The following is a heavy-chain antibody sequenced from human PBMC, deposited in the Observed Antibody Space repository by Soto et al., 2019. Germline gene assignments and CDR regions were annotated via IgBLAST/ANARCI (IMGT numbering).Heavy chain of an antibody. CDR3: ARHLDWFEGYYYGMDV. V-gene: IGHV5-51*01. D-gene: IGHD3-10*01. Sequence: GESLKISCKGSGYSFTSYWIGWVRQMPGKGLEWMGIIYPGDSDTRYSPSFQGQVTISADKSISTAYLQWSSLKASDTAMHYCARHLDWFEGYYYGMDVWGQGTTVTVSS. CDR1: GYSFTSYW. J-gene: IGHJ6*02. CDR2: IYPGDSDT.